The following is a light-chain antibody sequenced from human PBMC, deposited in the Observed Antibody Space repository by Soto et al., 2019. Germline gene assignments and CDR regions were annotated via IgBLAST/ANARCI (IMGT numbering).Light chain of an antibody. J-gene: IGKJ2*01. V-gene: IGKV3-20*01. CDR1: QSVSSNY. Sequence: EIVLTQSPGTLSLSPGERATLSCRASQSVSSNYLAWYQQKTGQAPRLLIYGASSRATGIPDRFSGSGSGTDFTLTISSLELEDFSVYYCQQYGTSPYTFGQGTKLEIK. CDR2: GAS. CDR3: QQYGTSPYT.